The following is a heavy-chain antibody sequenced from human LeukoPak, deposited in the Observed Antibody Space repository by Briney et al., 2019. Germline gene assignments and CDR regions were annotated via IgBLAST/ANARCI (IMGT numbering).Heavy chain of an antibody. CDR1: GFTFSNYW. CDR2: IKQDGSEK. CDR3: ARCHGSGSYYNVFAY. J-gene: IGHJ4*02. Sequence: GGSLRLSCEVSGFTFSNYWMSWVRQAPGKGLEWVANIKQDGSEKYYLDPVKGRFTISRDNAKNSLYLQMNSLRAEDTAVYYCARCHGSGSYYNVFAYWGQGTLVTVSS. D-gene: IGHD3-10*01. V-gene: IGHV3-7*05.